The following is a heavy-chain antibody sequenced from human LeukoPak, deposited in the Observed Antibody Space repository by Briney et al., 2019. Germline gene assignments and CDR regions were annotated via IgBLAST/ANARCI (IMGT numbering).Heavy chain of an antibody. CDR2: IPYDGSNK. D-gene: IGHD6-13*01. V-gene: IGHV3-30*04. CDR3: AASGQQLGDY. J-gene: IGHJ4*02. Sequence: GRSLRLSCAASGFTFSSYAMHWARQAPGEGLEWVAVIPYDGSNKYYADSVKGRFTISRDNSKNTLYLQMNSLRAEDTAVYYCAASGQQLGDYWGQGTLVTVSS. CDR1: GFTFSSYA.